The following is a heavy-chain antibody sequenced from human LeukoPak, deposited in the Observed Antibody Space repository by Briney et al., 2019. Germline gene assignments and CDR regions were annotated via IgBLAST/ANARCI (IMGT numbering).Heavy chain of an antibody. CDR2: IYYSGST. CDR3: ARGFPYCSGGSCYMYYFDY. V-gene: IGHV4-59*01. J-gene: IGHJ4*02. Sequence: SETLSLTCTVSGGSISSYYWSWIRQPPGKGLEWTGYIYYSGSTNYNPSLKSRVTISVDTSKNQFSLKLSSVTAADTAVYYCARGFPYCSGGSCYMYYFDYWGQGTLVTVSS. D-gene: IGHD2-15*01. CDR1: GGSISSYY.